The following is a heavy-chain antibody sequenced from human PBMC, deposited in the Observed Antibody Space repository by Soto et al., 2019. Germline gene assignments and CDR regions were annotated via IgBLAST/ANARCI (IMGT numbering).Heavy chain of an antibody. D-gene: IGHD1-26*01. J-gene: IGHJ4*02. CDR2: IYSGGST. Sequence: SLRLSCAASGFTVSSNYMSWVRQAPGKGLEWVSGIYSGGSTLYSDSVKGRFTISGDNSKNTLFLQMNSLRAEDTAVYYCARGDSGSGFFDYWGQGTLVTVSS. CDR1: GFTVSSNY. CDR3: ARGDSGSGFFDY. V-gene: IGHV3-53*01.